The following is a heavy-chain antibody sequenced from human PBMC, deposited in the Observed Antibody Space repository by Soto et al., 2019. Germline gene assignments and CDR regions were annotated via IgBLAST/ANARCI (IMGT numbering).Heavy chain of an antibody. J-gene: IGHJ5*01. D-gene: IGHD4-17*01. CDR2: INSDGSHT. Sequence: VQLVESGGGLVQPGGSLRLSCAASGFTFFAYWIHWVRQVPGKGLVWVSRINSDGSHTSYADSVRGRFTISRDNSKNTVYLQMNSLTAEDTAVYYCAKYGDYGDYAGENWFDSWGQGSLVNVSS. CDR3: AKYGDYGDYAGENWFDS. CDR1: GFTFFAYW. V-gene: IGHV3-74*01.